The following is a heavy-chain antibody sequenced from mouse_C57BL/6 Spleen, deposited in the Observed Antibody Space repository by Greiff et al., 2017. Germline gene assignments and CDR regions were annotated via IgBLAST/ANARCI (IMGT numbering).Heavy chain of an antibody. J-gene: IGHJ2*02. Sequence: EVKLVESGGGLVKPGGSLKLSCAASGFTFSDYGMHWVRQAPEKGLEWVAYISSGSSTINYADTVKGRITISTDNAEIKLCLQTAGLGSEDTGICYCARRGEDPYFDYWGQGTSLTVSS. CDR3: ARRGEDPYFDY. CDR2: ISSGSSTI. V-gene: IGHV5-17*01. CDR1: GFTFSDYG.